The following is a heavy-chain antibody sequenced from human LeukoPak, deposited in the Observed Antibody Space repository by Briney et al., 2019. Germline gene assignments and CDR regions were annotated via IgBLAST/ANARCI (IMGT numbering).Heavy chain of an antibody. J-gene: IGHJ4*02. CDR1: GGSISSSSYY. V-gene: IGHV4-39*01. D-gene: IGHD6-13*01. Sequence: PSETLSLTCTVSGGSISSSSYYWGWTRQPPGTGLEWFGSIYYSGSTYYNPSLKSRVTISVDTSKNQFSLKLSSVTAADTAVYYCARLLRQQLAIDYWGQGTLVTVSS. CDR2: IYYSGST. CDR3: ARLLRQQLAIDY.